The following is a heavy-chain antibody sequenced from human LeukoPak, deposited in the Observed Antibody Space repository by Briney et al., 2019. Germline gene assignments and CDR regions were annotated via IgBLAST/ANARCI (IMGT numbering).Heavy chain of an antibody. CDR2: INAGKGNT. J-gene: IGHJ4*02. CDR1: GYTFTSYA. V-gene: IGHV1-3*01. D-gene: IGHD3/OR15-3a*01. Sequence: GASVKVSCKASGYTFTSYAMHWVRQAPGQRLEWMGWINAGKGNTKYSQKFQGRVTITRDTSASTAYMELSSLRSGDTAVYYCASGLPSPWYFDYWGQGTLVTVSS. CDR3: ASGLPSPWYFDY.